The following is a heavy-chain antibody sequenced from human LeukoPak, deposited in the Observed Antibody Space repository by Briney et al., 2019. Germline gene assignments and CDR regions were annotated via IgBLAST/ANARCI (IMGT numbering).Heavy chain of an antibody. D-gene: IGHD6-13*01. J-gene: IGHJ4*02. CDR2: FDPEDGET. CDR3: ATDRGSSWYALGY. Sequence: ASVRVSCKVSGYTLTELSMHWVRQAPGKGLEWMGGFDPEDGETIYAQKFQGRVTMTEDTSTDTAYMERSRLRSEDTAVYYCATDRGSSWYALGYWGQGTLVTVSS. CDR1: GYTLTELS. V-gene: IGHV1-24*01.